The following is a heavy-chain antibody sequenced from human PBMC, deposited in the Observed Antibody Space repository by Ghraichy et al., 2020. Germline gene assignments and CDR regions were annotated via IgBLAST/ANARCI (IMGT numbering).Heavy chain of an antibody. CDR3: ARGVGPLDS. D-gene: IGHD1-26*01. CDR1: GFTVSTYS. CDR2: IYDTGET. J-gene: IGHJ4*02. Sequence: GGSLRLSCAVSGFTVSTYSMSWVRQAPGKGLQWVSTIYDTGETYYADSVKGRFTISRDKSTNTLYLQIYSLRAEDTGVYYCARGVGPLDSWGQGTLVTVSS. V-gene: IGHV3-53*01.